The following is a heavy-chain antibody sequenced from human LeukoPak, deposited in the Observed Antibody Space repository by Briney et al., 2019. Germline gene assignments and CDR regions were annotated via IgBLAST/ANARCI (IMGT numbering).Heavy chain of an antibody. CDR1: GFTFSSYA. V-gene: IGHV3-30*04. CDR2: ISYDGSTN. J-gene: IGHJ4*02. CDR3: AGHFGAWHYFDY. Sequence: PGGSLRLSCAASGFTFSSYAIHWVRQAPGKGLEWVALISYDGSTNYSTDSVKGRFTISRDNSKNTLYLQMNSLRPEDTAVYYCAGHFGAWHYFDYWGQGTLVTVSS. D-gene: IGHD3-3*01.